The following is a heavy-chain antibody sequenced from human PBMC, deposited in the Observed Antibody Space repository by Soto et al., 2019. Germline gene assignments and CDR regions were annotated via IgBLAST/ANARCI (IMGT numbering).Heavy chain of an antibody. CDR2: IYKSATT. D-gene: IGHD2-15*01. J-gene: IGHJ5*01. Sequence: SETLSLTYSVSGDSISTVDYFWSWLRQPPGQALEYIGYIYKSATTYYNPSFESRVAISLDTSKSQFSLNVTSVTAADTAVYFCARGRYCLTGRCFPNWFDSWGQGTLVTV. V-gene: IGHV4-30-4*01. CDR1: GDSISTVDYF. CDR3: ARGRYCLTGRCFPNWFDS.